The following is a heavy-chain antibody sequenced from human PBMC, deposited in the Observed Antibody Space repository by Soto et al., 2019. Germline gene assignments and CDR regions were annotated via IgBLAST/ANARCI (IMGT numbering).Heavy chain of an antibody. Sequence: GGSLRLSCAASGFTFSSYGMHWVRQAPGKGLEWVAVIWYDGSNKYYADSVKGRFTISRDKSKNTLYLQMNSLRAEDAAVYYCARDGVAGATVYYFDYWGQGTLVTVSS. D-gene: IGHD1-1*01. V-gene: IGHV3-33*01. CDR2: IWYDGSNK. CDR1: GFTFSSYG. J-gene: IGHJ4*02. CDR3: ARDGVAGATVYYFDY.